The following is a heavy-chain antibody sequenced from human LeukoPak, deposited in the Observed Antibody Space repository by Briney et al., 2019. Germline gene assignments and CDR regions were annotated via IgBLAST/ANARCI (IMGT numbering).Heavy chain of an antibody. D-gene: IGHD6-19*01. CDR1: GYTFTSYG. CDR3: ARDVPQMYSSGWPFDY. J-gene: IGHJ4*02. Sequence: ASVKVSCKASGYTFTSYGISWGRQAPGQGLEWMGWISAYNGNTNYAQKLQGRVTMTTDTSTSTAYMELRSLRSDDTAVYYCARDVPQMYSSGWPFDYWGQGTLVTVSS. V-gene: IGHV1-18*01. CDR2: ISAYNGNT.